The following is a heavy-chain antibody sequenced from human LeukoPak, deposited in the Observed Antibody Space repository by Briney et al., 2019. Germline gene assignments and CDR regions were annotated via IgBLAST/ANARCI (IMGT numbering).Heavy chain of an antibody. CDR3: ARGTHFYDSS. D-gene: IGHD3-22*01. CDR2: VSGGGNDI. V-gene: IGHV3-11*01. Sequence: PGGSLRLSCVASGFTFSDFYMSWIRQAPGKGLEWVSYVSGGGNDIYYADSVKGRFAISRDNAKNSLYLLLDSLRVEDTAVYYCARGTHFYDSSWGRGTPVSVSS. J-gene: IGHJ4*02. CDR1: GFTFSDFY.